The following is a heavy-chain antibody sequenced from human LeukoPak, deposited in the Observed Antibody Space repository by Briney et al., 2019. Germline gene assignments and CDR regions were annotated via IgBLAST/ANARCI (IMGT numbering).Heavy chain of an antibody. J-gene: IGHJ4*02. CDR1: GFTFSSYA. V-gene: IGHV3-30*04. D-gene: IGHD2-2*01. Sequence: GGSLRLSCAASGFTFSSYAMHWVRQAPGKGLEWVAVISYDGSNKYYADSVKGRFTISRDNSKNTLYLQMNSLRAEDTAVYYCARDVGELGYCSSTSCYPGYWGQGTLVTVSS. CDR3: ARDVGELGYCSSTSCYPGY. CDR2: ISYDGSNK.